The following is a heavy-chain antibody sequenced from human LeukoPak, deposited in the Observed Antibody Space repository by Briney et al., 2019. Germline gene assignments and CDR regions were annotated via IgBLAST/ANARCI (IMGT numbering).Heavy chain of an antibody. CDR2: IKQDGSEK. J-gene: IGHJ4*02. CDR3: ARDRQIAY. Sequence: PGGSLRLSCAASGFTFSNYWLTWLRQAPGQGLEWVANIKQDGSEKHYVDSVKGRFTISRDNAKNSLYLQMNSLRAEDTAVYYCARDRQIAYWGQGTLLTVSS. V-gene: IGHV3-7*01. CDR1: GFTFSNYW.